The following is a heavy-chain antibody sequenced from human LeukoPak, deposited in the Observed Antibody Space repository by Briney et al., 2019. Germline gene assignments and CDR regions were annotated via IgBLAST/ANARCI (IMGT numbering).Heavy chain of an antibody. J-gene: IGHJ6*03. CDR1: GFTFSDFD. Sequence: GGSLRLSCTASGFTFSDFDMHWVRQATGKGLEWVSAVGPSGDTYYPGSVKGRFTISRDNSKNTLYLQMNSLRAEDTAVYYCARDLRYYYYMDVWGKGATVTVSS. V-gene: IGHV3-13*01. D-gene: IGHD3-9*01. CDR3: ARDLRYYYYMDV. CDR2: VGPSGDT.